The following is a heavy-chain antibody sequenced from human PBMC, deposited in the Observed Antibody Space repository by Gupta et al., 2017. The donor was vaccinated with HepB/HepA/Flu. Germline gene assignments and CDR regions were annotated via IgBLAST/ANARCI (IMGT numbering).Heavy chain of an antibody. V-gene: IGHV3-7*01. CDR3: ARDYRRDFDY. D-gene: IGHD3-16*02. CDR2: IKQDGSEK. J-gene: IGHJ4*02. Sequence: VANIKQDGSEKYYVDSVKGRFTISRDNAKNSLYLQMNSLRAEDTAVYYCARDYRRDFDYWGQGTLVTVSS.